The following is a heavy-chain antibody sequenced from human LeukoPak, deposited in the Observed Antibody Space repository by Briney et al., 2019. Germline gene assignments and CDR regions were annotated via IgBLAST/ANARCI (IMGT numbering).Heavy chain of an antibody. CDR2: IYYSGST. CDR1: GGSISSYY. D-gene: IGHD2-15*01. CDR3: ATHPPKVCTGGSCTDY. V-gene: IGHV4-59*01. Sequence: SETLSLTCTVSGGSISSYYWSWIRQPPGKGLEWIGYIYYSGSTNYNPSLKSRVTISVDMSKNQFSLKLSSVTAADTAVYYCATHPPKVCTGGSCTDYWGQGTLVTVSS. J-gene: IGHJ4*02.